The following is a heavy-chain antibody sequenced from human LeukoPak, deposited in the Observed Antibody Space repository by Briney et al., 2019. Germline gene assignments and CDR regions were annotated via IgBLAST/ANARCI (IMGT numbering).Heavy chain of an antibody. V-gene: IGHV4-59*08. J-gene: IGHJ4*02. CDR2: IYYSGST. Sequence: SETLSLTCTVSGGSISSYYWSWIRQPPGKGLEWIGYIYYSGSTNYNPSLKSRVTISVDTSKNQFSLKLSSVTAADTAVYSCARGGVIDYLDYWGQGTLVTVSS. CDR1: GGSISSYY. CDR3: ARGGVIDYLDY. D-gene: IGHD3-16*02.